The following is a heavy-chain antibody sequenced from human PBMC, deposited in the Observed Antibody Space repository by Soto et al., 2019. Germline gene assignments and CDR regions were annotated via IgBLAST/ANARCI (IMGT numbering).Heavy chain of an antibody. D-gene: IGHD4-4*01. Sequence: EVQLVESGGGLVQAGGSLRLSCAVLGFTFSNYEMNWVRQAPGKGLEWVSYISNSGRAIYYAESVKGRFTISRDNAKNSLYLQMNSLRAEDTAVYYCARDPEIYSGKFDYGLDVWGQGTTVTVSS. J-gene: IGHJ6*02. CDR3: ARDPEIYSGKFDYGLDV. CDR1: GFTFSNYE. CDR2: ISNSGRAI. V-gene: IGHV3-48*03.